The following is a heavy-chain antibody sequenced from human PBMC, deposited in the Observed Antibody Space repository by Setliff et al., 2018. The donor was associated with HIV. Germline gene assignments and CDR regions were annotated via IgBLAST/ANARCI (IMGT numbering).Heavy chain of an antibody. CDR1: GGSISSSSYY. CDR2: IYYSGST. V-gene: IGHV4-39*02. J-gene: IGHJ5*02. Sequence: ETLSLTCTVSGGSISSSSYYWGWIRQPPGKELEWIGSIYYSGSTYYNPSLKSRVTISVDTSKNQFSLKLSSVTAADTAVYYCARDMEFLELGWFDPWGQGTLVTVSS. CDR3: ARDMEFLELGWFDP. D-gene: IGHD3-3*01.